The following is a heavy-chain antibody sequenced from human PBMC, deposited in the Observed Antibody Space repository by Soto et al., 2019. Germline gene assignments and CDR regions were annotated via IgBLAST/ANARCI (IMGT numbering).Heavy chain of an antibody. V-gene: IGHV3-11*06. J-gene: IGHJ4*02. CDR3: ARGGPYDSSGYYYFDY. Sequence: GGSLRLSCAASGFTFSDYYMSWIRPAPGKGLEWVSYISSSSSYTNCADSVKGRFTISRDNAKNSLYLQMNSLRAEDTAVYYCARGGPYDSSGYYYFDYWGQGTLVTVSS. D-gene: IGHD3-22*01. CDR2: ISSSSSYT. CDR1: GFTFSDYY.